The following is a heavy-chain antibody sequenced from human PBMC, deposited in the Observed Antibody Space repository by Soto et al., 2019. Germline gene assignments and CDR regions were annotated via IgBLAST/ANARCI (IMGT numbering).Heavy chain of an antibody. D-gene: IGHD2-21*02. Sequence: QVQLVESGGGVVQPGRSLRLSCAASGFTFSSYGMHWVRQAPGKGLEWVAIINFDGSYKYYADSVKGRFTISRDNSRNTLYLQMDSLSAEDTAVYYCARGGLDGTYCGGACYTLDYWGQGNLGTVSS. J-gene: IGHJ4*02. CDR1: GFTFSSYG. V-gene: IGHV3-33*01. CDR2: INFDGSYK. CDR3: ARGGLDGTYCGGACYTLDY.